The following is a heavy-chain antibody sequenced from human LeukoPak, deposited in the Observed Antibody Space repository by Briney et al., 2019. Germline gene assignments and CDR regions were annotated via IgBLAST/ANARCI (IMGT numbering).Heavy chain of an antibody. V-gene: IGHV1-18*01. CDR1: DYPLGTSG. CDR2: IRPDNGKT. J-gene: IGHJ1*01. D-gene: IGHD3-10*01. Sequence: ASMKVSCKTSDYPLGTSGICWVRQAPGQGLEWMGWIRPDNGKTDYPHKFQDRVTMTTDTTTSTAYLELRSLTSDDTAVYYCAGDGPLGYVQDWGQGTLVTVSS. CDR3: AGDGPLGYVQD.